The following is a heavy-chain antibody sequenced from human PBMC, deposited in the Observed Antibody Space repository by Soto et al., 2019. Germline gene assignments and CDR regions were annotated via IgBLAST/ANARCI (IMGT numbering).Heavy chain of an antibody. J-gene: IGHJ6*02. V-gene: IGHV3-23*01. CDR2: ISGSGGSA. CDR1: GFTFSSCA. D-gene: IGHD3-10*01. Sequence: RGSLRLSCAASGFTFSSCAMNWVRQAPGEGLEWVSAISGSGGSAYYADSVKGRFTVSRDNSKNTLYLQMNSLRAGDTAVYYCVKLLYPYYYYGMDVWGQGTTVTVSS. CDR3: VKLLYPYYYYGMDV.